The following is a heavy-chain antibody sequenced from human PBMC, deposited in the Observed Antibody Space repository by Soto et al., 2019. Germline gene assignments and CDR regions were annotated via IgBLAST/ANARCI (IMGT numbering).Heavy chain of an antibody. D-gene: IGHD3-9*01. V-gene: IGHV4-39*01. J-gene: IGHJ4*02. CDR3: ARFGGILTGYRKDGFDY. Sequence: QLQLQESGPGLVKPSETLSLTCTVSGGSISSSSYYWGWIRQPPGKGLEWIGSIYYSGSTYYNPSLKGRVTISVDTSKNQFSLKLSSVTAADTAVYYCARFGGILTGYRKDGFDYWGQGTLVTVSS. CDR1: GGSISSSSYY. CDR2: IYYSGST.